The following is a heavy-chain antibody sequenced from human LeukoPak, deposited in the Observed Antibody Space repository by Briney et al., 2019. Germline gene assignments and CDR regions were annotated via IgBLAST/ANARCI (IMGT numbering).Heavy chain of an antibody. J-gene: IGHJ4*02. D-gene: IGHD2-21*02. CDR2: ISGASTFT. Sequence: PGGSLRLSCAASGFTFRDYYMSWIRQAPGKGLEWVSYISGASTFTNYADSVKGRFAISRDNAKNTLYLQLNSLRAEDTAVYYCARVAYCSGDCYHYFEYWGQGTLVTVFS. V-gene: IGHV3-11*06. CDR3: ARVAYCSGDCYHYFEY. CDR1: GFTFRDYY.